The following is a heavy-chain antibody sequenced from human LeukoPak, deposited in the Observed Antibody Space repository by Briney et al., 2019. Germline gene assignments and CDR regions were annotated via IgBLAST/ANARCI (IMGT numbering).Heavy chain of an antibody. CDR2: IGTAGDT. Sequence: GGSLRLSCAASGFTFSSYDMHWVRQATGKGLEWVSAIGTAGDTYYQGSVKGRFTISRENAKNSLYLQMNSLRAGDTAVYYCARVSGGSGYYYFDYWGQGTLVTVSS. J-gene: IGHJ4*02. CDR1: GFTFSSYD. D-gene: IGHD3-22*01. CDR3: ARVSGGSGYYYFDY. V-gene: IGHV3-13*01.